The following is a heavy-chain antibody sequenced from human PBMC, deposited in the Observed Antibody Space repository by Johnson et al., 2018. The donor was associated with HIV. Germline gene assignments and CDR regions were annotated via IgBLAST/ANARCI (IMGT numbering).Heavy chain of an antibody. J-gene: IGHJ3*02. CDR2: IWYDGSNK. Sequence: QVQLVESGGGVVQPGRSLRLSCAASGFIFSSYGMHWVRQAPGKGLEWVAVIWYDGSNKYYADSVKGRFTISRDNSKNTLYLQMNSLRADDTAVYYCARDPIGGAFDIWGQGTMVIVSS. CDR3: ARDPIGGAFDI. V-gene: IGHV3-33*01. D-gene: IGHD3-16*01. CDR1: GFIFSSYG.